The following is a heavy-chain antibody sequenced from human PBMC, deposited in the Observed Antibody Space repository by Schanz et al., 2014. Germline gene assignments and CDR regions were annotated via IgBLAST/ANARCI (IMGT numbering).Heavy chain of an antibody. D-gene: IGHD3-16*01. CDR1: GFSFSDYY. CDR2: INTGSNYI. CDR3: ARNRESWGQNCYFDL. J-gene: IGHJ2*01. V-gene: IGHV3-11*03. Sequence: QVHLLESGGGLVEPGGSLRLSCAASGFSFSDYYMSWIRQAPGKGLEWISFINTGSNYINYADSVKGRFTISRDNTKNSLFLQLNSLRADDTAMYYCARNRESWGQNCYFDLWGRGTLVTVSS.